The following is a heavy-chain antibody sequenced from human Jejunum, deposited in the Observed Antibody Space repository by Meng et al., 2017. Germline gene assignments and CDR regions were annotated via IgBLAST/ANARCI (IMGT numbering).Heavy chain of an antibody. J-gene: IGHJ4*02. V-gene: IGHV1-18*01. CDR2: ISVYHGNT. CDR1: GYTFTSYG. D-gene: IGHD1-26*01. CDR3: ARDYSGTSYRYSDY. Sequence: QFQLVHSGAGWKNPGAPGKVSCKTSGYTFTSYGISWVRQAPGQGLEWMGWISVYHGNTNYAQKPQGRVTMTTDTSTSTAYMELRSLRSDDTAVYFCARDYSGTSYRYSDYWGQGTLVTVSS.